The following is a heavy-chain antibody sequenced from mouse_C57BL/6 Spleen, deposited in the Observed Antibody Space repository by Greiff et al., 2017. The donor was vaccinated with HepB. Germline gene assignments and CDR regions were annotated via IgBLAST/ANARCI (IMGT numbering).Heavy chain of an antibody. CDR3: ARGGRNYYFDY. CDR1: GYTFTSYW. V-gene: IGHV1-50*01. CDR2: IDPSDSYT. Sequence: QVQLQQPGAELVKPGASVKLSCKASGYTFTSYWMQWVKQRPGQGLEWIGEIDPSDSYTNYNQKFKGKATLTVDTSSSTAYMQLSSLTSEDSAVYYCARGGRNYYFDYWGQGTTLTVSS. D-gene: IGHD2-1*01. J-gene: IGHJ2*01.